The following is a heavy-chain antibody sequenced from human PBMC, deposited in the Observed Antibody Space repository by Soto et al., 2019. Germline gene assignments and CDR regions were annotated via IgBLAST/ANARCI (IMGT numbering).Heavy chain of an antibody. D-gene: IGHD3-10*01. V-gene: IGHV4-59*01. J-gene: IGHJ4*02. CDR2: IYYSGST. Sequence: SETLSLTCTVSGGSISSYYWSWIRQPPGKGLEWIGYIYYSGSTNYNPSLKSRVTISVDTSKNQFSLKLSSVTAADTAVYYCASSSLWFGELLPQFDYWGQGTLVTVSS. CDR1: GGSISSYY. CDR3: ASSSLWFGELLPQFDY.